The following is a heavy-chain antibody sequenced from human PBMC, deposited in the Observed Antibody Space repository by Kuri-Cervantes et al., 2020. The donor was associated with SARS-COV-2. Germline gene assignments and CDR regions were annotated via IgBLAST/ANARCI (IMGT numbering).Heavy chain of an antibody. CDR2: IIPILGIA. CDR1: GGTFSSYA. Sequence: TVNVSCKASGGTFSSYAISWVRQAPGQGLEWMGRIIPILGIANYAQKFQGRVTITADKSTSTAYMELSSLRSADTAVYYCAREIPSAAGDDYWGQGTLVTVSS. CDR3: AREIPSAAGDDY. J-gene: IGHJ4*02. V-gene: IGHV1-69*04. D-gene: IGHD6-13*01.